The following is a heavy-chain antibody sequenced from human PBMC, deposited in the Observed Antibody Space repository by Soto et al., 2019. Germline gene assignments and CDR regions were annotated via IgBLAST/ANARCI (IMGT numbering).Heavy chain of an antibody. J-gene: IGHJ4*02. CDR1: GYTLTELC. D-gene: IGHD1-26*01. Sequence: ASVKVSCKVSGYTLTELCMHWVRQGPGKGLEWMGGFDPEDGETIYAQKFQGRVTMTEDTSTDTAYMELSSLRSEDTAVYYCATAHPQSGSLAIFHYWGQGSLVNV. CDR3: ATAHPQSGSLAIFHY. V-gene: IGHV1-24*01. CDR2: FDPEDGET.